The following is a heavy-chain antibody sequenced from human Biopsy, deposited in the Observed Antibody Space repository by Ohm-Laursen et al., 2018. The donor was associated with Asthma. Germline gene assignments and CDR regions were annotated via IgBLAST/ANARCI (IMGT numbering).Heavy chain of an antibody. D-gene: IGHD6-19*01. CDR1: GGTFSNFA. CDR3: ARCQVGYSSGWSLLLKKIYYSGMDV. V-gene: IGHV1-69*01. Sequence: GSPVKVSCKAPGGTFSNFAISWVRQAPGQGLEGLGGVLTVFGTTKYAQKFQGRVTITADESTSTAYMEVTSLRSEDTAIYYCARCQVGYSSGWSLLLKKIYYSGMDVWGQGTAVTVSS. CDR2: VLTVFGTT. J-gene: IGHJ6*02.